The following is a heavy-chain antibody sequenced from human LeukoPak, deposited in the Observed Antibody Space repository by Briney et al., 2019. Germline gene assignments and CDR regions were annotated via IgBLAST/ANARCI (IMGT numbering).Heavy chain of an antibody. Sequence: GGSLRLSCAASGFTVSSNYMSWVRQAPGKGLEWVSVINSGGSTYYADSVKGRFTISRDNSKNTLYLQMNSLRAEDTAVYYCAREPTYYDILTGYPRLYGMDVWGQGTTVTVSS. CDR2: INSGGST. CDR1: GFTVSSNY. CDR3: AREPTYYDILTGYPRLYGMDV. D-gene: IGHD3-9*01. J-gene: IGHJ6*02. V-gene: IGHV3-66*01.